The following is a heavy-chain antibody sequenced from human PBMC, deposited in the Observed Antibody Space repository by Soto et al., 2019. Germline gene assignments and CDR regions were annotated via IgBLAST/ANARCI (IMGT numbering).Heavy chain of an antibody. CDR1: GFTVSSNY. CDR3: AREGVYDIYGMDV. Sequence: GGSLRLSCAASGFTVSSNYMSWVRQAPGNGLEWVSVIDSVGSTYYAGSVKGRFTISRDNAKNTLYLQMNSLRAEDTAVYYCAREGVYDIYGMDVWGQGTTVTVSS. V-gene: IGHV3-66*01. CDR2: IDSVGST. D-gene: IGHD3-9*01. J-gene: IGHJ6*02.